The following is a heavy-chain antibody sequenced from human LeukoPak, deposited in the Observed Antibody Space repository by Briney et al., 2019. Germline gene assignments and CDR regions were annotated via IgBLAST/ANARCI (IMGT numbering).Heavy chain of an antibody. D-gene: IGHD1-26*01. CDR1: GGSLRSHY. V-gene: IGHV4-59*11. CDR3: ARERWEGGSYVMGFDY. J-gene: IGHJ4*02. Sequence: PSETLSLTCSVSGGSLRSHYWNWIRQPPGKGLERLGHIYYSGSTYYNPPLKSRITISVDTSKNQFSLRLSSVTAADTAVYYCARERWEGGSYVMGFDYWGQGALVTVSS. CDR2: IYYSGST.